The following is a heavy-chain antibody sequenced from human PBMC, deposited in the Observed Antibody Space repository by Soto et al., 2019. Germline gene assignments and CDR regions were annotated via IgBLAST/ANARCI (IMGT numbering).Heavy chain of an antibody. V-gene: IGHV3-64D*06. D-gene: IGHD6-13*01. CDR3: VKDQGIAAAGLRLDP. CDR1: GFTFSSYA. Sequence: PGGSLRLSCSASGFTFSSYAMHWVRQAPGKGLEYVSAISSNGGSTYYADSVKGRFTISRDNSKNTLYLQMSSLRAEDTAVYYCVKDQGIAAAGLRLDPWGQGTLVTVSS. CDR2: ISSNGGST. J-gene: IGHJ5*02.